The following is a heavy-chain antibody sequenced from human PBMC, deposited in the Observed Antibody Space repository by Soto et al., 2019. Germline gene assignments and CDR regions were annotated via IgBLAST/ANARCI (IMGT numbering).Heavy chain of an antibody. CDR2: IYYSGST. J-gene: IGHJ6*02. CDR3: ARHCRTNGVCYFGMDV. Sequence: QLQLQESGPGLVKPSETLSLTCTVSGGSISSSSYYWGWIRQPPGKGLEWIGSIYYSGSTYYNPSLKSRVTISVDTSKNQFSLKLSSVTAADTAVYYCARHCRTNGVCYFGMDVWGQGTTVTVSS. D-gene: IGHD2-8*01. V-gene: IGHV4-39*01. CDR1: GGSISSSSYY.